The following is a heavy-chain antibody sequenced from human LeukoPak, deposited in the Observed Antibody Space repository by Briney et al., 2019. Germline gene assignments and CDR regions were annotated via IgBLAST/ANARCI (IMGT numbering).Heavy chain of an antibody. J-gene: IGHJ5*02. Sequence: GESLKISCKGSGYSFTSYWIGWVRQMPGKGLEWMGIIYPGDSDTRYSPSFQGQVTISADKSISTAYLQWSSLKASDIAMYYCARLFSYDSSGYYSINWFDPWGQGTLVTVSS. V-gene: IGHV5-51*01. CDR3: ARLFSYDSSGYYSINWFDP. D-gene: IGHD3-22*01. CDR2: IYPGDSDT. CDR1: GYSFTSYW.